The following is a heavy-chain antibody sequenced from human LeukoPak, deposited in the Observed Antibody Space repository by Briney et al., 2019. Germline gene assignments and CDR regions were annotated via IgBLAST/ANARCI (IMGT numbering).Heavy chain of an antibody. J-gene: IGHJ4*02. CDR1: GFTFDDYA. CDR3: AKDILVDYYDSSGYFSY. Sequence: GGSLRLSCAASGFTFDDYAMHWVGQAPGKGLEWVSLISGDGGSTYYADSVKGRFTISRDNSKNSLYLQMNSLRTEDTALYYCAKDILVDYYDSSGYFSYWGQGTLVTVSS. CDR2: ISGDGGST. D-gene: IGHD3-22*01. V-gene: IGHV3-43*02.